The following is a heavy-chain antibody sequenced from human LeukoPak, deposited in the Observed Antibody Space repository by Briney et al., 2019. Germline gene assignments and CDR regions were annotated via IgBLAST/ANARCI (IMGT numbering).Heavy chain of an antibody. CDR3: ARSTYCSGGSCSHNWFDP. V-gene: IGHV4-39*07. Sequence: SETLSLTCTVSGGSISSGSYYWSWIRQPAGKGLEWIGRIYYSGSTYYNPSLKSRVTISVDTSKNQFSLKLSSVTAADTAVYYCARSTYCSGGSCSHNWFDPWGQGTLVTVSS. CDR2: IYYSGST. J-gene: IGHJ5*02. D-gene: IGHD2-15*01. CDR1: GGSISSGSYY.